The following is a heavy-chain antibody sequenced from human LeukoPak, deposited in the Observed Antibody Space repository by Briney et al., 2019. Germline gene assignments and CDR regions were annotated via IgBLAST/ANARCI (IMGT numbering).Heavy chain of an antibody. J-gene: IGHJ6*03. CDR1: GGSISSYY. CDR3: ARGGYSYGGYYYMDV. D-gene: IGHD5-18*01. CDR2: VYYIYSGST. Sequence: SETLSLTCTVSGGSISSYYWSWIRQPPGPGLERIGYVYYIYSGSTDYNPSLKSRLTISVDTSKNQFSLKLSSVTAADTAVYYCARGGYSYGGYYYMDVWGKGTTVTVSS. V-gene: IGHV4-59*01.